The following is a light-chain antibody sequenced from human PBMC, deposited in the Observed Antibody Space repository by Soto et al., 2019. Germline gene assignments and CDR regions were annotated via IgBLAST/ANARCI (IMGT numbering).Light chain of an antibody. J-gene: IGKJ2*01. CDR1: QSISSY. CDR3: QQSYSIPVT. V-gene: IGKV1-39*01. CDR2: AAS. Sequence: DIQMNQSPSSLSASVGDRVTITCRASQSISSYLNWYQQKPGKAPKLLIHAASSLESGVPSRFSGSGSGTDFTLTISSLQPEDSATYYCQQSYSIPVTFGQGTKVDIK.